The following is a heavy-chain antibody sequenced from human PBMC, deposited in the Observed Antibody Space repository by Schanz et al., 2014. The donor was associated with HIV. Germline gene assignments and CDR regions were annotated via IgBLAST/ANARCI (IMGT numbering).Heavy chain of an antibody. V-gene: IGHV3-30*03. Sequence: QVQLVESGGGVVQPGREGRGEGEASGITGRREGLHWVRQAPGKGLEWVAFISYDGSNKYYADSVKGRFTISRDNSKNTLYLQMNSLRAEDTAVYYCARVANWSSYSLDVWGRGTTVTVSS. D-gene: IGHD2-21*01. J-gene: IGHJ6*02. CDR2: ISYDGSNK. CDR1: GITGRREG. CDR3: ARVANWSSYSLDV.